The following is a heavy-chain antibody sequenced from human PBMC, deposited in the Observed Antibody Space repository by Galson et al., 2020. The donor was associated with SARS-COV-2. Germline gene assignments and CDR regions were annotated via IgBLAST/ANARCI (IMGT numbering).Heavy chain of an antibody. D-gene: IGHD3-9*01. CDR2: INPNSGGT. CDR3: ARSSIILTGYGMDV. CDR1: GYTFTGFY. Sequence: ASVKVSCKASGYTFTGFYIHWVRQAPGQGLEWMGWINPNSGGTNYAQKFQGRVTMTRDTSISTAYMELSRLRSDDPAMYYCARSSIILTGYGMDVWGQGTTVTVSS. V-gene: IGHV1-2*02. J-gene: IGHJ6*02.